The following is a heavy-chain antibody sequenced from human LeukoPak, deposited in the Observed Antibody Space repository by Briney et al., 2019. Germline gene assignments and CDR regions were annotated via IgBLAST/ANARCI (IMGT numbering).Heavy chain of an antibody. V-gene: IGHV4-39*07. CDR1: GGSISSSSYY. CDR3: ARAYYDYVWGSYHDAFDI. D-gene: IGHD3-16*02. J-gene: IGHJ3*02. CDR2: FFYSGST. Sequence: SETLSLTCTVSGGSISSSSYYWGWIRQPPGKGLEWIVSFFYSGSTYYNPSLKSRVTISVDTTKNQFSLKLSSVTAADTAVYYCARAYYDYVWGSYHDAFDIWGQGTMVTVSS.